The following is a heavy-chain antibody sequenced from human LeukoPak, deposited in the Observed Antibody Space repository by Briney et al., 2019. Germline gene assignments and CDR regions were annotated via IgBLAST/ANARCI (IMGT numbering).Heavy chain of an antibody. V-gene: IGHV4-39*07. CDR1: GDSISSSSYY. D-gene: IGHD4-23*01. CDR2: IYYSGST. CDR3: ARDYLGGNPDAFDI. Sequence: PSETLSLTCTVSGDSISSSSYYWGWIRQPPGKELEWIGSIYYSGSTYYNPSLNSRVTISVDTSNNQFSLKLSSVTAADTAVYYCARDYLGGNPDAFDIWGQGTMVTVSS. J-gene: IGHJ3*02.